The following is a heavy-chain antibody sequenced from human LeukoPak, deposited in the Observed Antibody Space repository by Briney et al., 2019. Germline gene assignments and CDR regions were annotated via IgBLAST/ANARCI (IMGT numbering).Heavy chain of an antibody. CDR3: AKHRFESGGYHSTD. J-gene: IGHJ4*02. CDR2: IYYSGST. V-gene: IGHV4-39*01. D-gene: IGHD3-22*01. Sequence: PSETLSLTCTVSGGSISSSSYYWGWIRQPPGKGLEWIGSIYYSGSTYYNPSLKSRVTISVDTSKNQFSLKLSSMTAADTAVYYCAKHRFESGGYHSTDWGQGTLVTVSS. CDR1: GGSISSSSYY.